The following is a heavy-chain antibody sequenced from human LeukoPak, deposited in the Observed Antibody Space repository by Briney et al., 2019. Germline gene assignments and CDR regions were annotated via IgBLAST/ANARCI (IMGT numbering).Heavy chain of an antibody. D-gene: IGHD2-2*01. Sequence: PGRSLRLSCAASGFTFSSYWMNWVRQAPGKGLEWVANIKQDGSEKYYVDSVKGRFTISRDNAKNSLYLQINSLRVEDTAVYYCARDGVAPGIYFDSWGQGTLVTVSS. CDR1: GFTFSSYW. CDR3: ARDGVAPGIYFDS. J-gene: IGHJ4*02. CDR2: IKQDGSEK. V-gene: IGHV3-7*01.